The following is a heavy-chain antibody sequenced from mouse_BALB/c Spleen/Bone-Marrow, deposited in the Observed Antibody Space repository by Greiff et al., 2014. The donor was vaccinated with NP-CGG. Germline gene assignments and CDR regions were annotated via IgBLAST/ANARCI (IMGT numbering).Heavy chain of an antibody. CDR2: ISSGGSYT. D-gene: IGHD1-1*01. Sequence: EVHLVESGGGLVKPGGSLKLSCAASGFTFSSYAMSWVRQTPEKRLEWVATISSGGSYTYYADSVKGRFTISRDTAKNTLYLQMSSLRSEDTAIYYCASQDYYGSSPHWYFDVWGAGTTVTVSS. J-gene: IGHJ1*01. CDR3: ASQDYYGSSPHWYFDV. CDR1: GFTFSSYA. V-gene: IGHV5-9-3*01.